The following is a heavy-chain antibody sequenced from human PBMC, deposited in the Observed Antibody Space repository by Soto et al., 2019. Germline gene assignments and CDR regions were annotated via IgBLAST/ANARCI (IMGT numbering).Heavy chain of an antibody. Sequence: QVQLQESGPGLVKPSETLSLTCTISGGSVNSDNYYWTWIRQPPGKGLEWIGYIYYTGRTNYNPSLMSRVTISLDAFRNQFSLKLSSVTAADTAVFYCAREYSNSPEAFDYWGQGTLVTVSS. CDR1: GGSVNSDNYY. V-gene: IGHV4-61*01. J-gene: IGHJ4*02. CDR2: IYYTGRT. D-gene: IGHD6-6*01. CDR3: AREYSNSPEAFDY.